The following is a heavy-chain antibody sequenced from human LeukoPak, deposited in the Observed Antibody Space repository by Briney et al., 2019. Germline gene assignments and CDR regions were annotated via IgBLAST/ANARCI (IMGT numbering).Heavy chain of an antibody. CDR2: IYTSGST. V-gene: IGHV4-4*07. D-gene: IGHD2-2*01. Sequence: SETLSLTCTVSGGSISSYYWSWIRQPAGKGLEWIGRIYTSGSTNYNPSLKSRVTMSVDTSKNQFSLKLSSVTAADTAVYYCARGGGIVVVPAAIFRSGERANWFDPWGQGTLVTVSS. CDR1: GGSISSYY. CDR3: ARGGGIVVVPAAIFRSGERANWFDP. J-gene: IGHJ5*02.